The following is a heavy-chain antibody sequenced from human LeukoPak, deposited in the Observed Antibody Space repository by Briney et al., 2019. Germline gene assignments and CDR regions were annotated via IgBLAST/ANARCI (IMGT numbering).Heavy chain of an antibody. J-gene: IGHJ4*02. CDR2: ISAYNGNT. V-gene: IGHV1-18*01. D-gene: IGHD3-9*01. CDR3: ARLYDILTGVCHFDY. CDR1: GYTLTSYG. Sequence: ASVKVSCKASGYTLTSYGISWVRQAPGQGLEWMGWISAYNGNTNYAQKLQGRVTMTTDTSTSTAYMELRSLRSDDTAVYYCARLYDILTGVCHFDYWGQGTLVTVSS.